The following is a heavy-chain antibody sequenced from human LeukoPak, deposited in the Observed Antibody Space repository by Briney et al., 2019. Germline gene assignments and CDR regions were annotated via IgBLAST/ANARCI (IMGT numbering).Heavy chain of an antibody. CDR2: IYYSGST. D-gene: IGHD3-10*01. V-gene: IGHV4-59*08. J-gene: IGHJ5*02. CDR3: ARLSMVRGVTPNWFNP. Sequence: SETLSLTCTVSGGSISSYYWSWIRQPPGKGLEWIGYIYYSGSTNYNPSLKSRVTISVDTSKNQFSLKLSSVTAADTAVYYCARLSMVRGVTPNWFNPWGQGTLVTVSS. CDR1: GGSISSYY.